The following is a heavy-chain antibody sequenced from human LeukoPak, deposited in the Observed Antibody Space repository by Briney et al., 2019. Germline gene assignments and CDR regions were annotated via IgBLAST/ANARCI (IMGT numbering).Heavy chain of an antibody. CDR1: GGSFGGYY. CDR2: INHSGST. CDR3: ASWGVTIFGVVIDY. V-gene: IGHV4-34*01. D-gene: IGHD3-3*01. J-gene: IGHJ4*02. Sequence: SETLSFTCAVYGGSFGGYYWSWIRQPPGKGLEWIGEINHSGSTNYNPSLKSRVTISVDTSKNQFSLKLSSVTAADTAVYYCASWGVTIFGVVIDYWGQGTLVTVSS.